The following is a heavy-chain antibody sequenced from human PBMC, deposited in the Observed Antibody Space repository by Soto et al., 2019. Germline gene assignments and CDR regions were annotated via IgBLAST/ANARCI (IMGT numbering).Heavy chain of an antibody. CDR1: GFPFSISW. J-gene: IGHJ1*01. CDR2: ITSDGSKT. V-gene: IGHV3-74*01. CDR3: DNDYLSCIDL. Sequence: GGSLRLSCAASGFPFSISWMLWVRQVPGKGLEYVSLITSDGSKTIYADSVKGRFSISRDNAESTVYLQMNSLRAEDTGIYYCDNDYLSCIDLWGQGTPVTVSS. D-gene: IGHD1-1*01.